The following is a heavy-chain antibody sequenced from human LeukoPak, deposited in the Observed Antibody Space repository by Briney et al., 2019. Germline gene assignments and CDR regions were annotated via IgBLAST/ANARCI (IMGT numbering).Heavy chain of an antibody. CDR3: ARGRGSSWYCFDY. CDR2: IYASGST. Sequence: PSETLSLTCTVSGGSISSYYWSWIRQPPGKGLEWIGRIYASGSTNYNPSLKGRVTMSVDTSKNQFSLQLRSVTAADTAVYYCARGRGSSWYCFDYWGQGTLVTVSS. V-gene: IGHV4-4*07. D-gene: IGHD6-13*01. J-gene: IGHJ4*02. CDR1: GGSISSYY.